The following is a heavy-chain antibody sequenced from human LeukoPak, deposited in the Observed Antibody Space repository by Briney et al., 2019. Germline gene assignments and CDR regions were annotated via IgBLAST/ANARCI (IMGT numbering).Heavy chain of an antibody. CDR2: IYYSGST. CDR1: GGSISSGDCY. J-gene: IGHJ5*02. Sequence: PSETLSLTCTVSGGSISSGDCYWSWIRQPPGKGLEWIGYIYYSGSTYYNPSLKSRVTISVDTSKNQFSLKLSSVTAADTAVYYCARHVGGSYCSSTSCYIFGWFDPWGQGTLVTVSS. V-gene: IGHV4-39*01. D-gene: IGHD2-2*01. CDR3: ARHVGGSYCSSTSCYIFGWFDP.